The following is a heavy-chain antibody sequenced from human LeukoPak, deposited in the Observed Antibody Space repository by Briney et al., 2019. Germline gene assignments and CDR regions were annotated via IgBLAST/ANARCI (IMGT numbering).Heavy chain of an antibody. CDR3: ARDITYDSSGYAGAFDI. Sequence: GGSLRLSCAASGFTFSSYAMHWVRQAPGKGLEWVAVISYDGSNKYYADSVKGRFTISRDNSKNTLYLQMNSLRAEDTAVYYCARDITYDSSGYAGAFDIWGQGTMVTVSS. CDR1: GFTFSSYA. J-gene: IGHJ3*02. D-gene: IGHD3-22*01. CDR2: ISYDGSNK. V-gene: IGHV3-30*04.